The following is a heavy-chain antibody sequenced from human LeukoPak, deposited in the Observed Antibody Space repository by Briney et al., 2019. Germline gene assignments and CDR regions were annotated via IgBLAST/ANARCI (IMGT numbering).Heavy chain of an antibody. D-gene: IGHD5-24*01. Sequence: GGSLRLSCAASGLTFSSYAMSWVRQAPGKGLEWVSGISGNGGGTYYADSVKGRFIISRDNAKNMLYLQMDSLRAEDTAVYYCVRALMGDQDYWGQGTLATVSS. CDR3: VRALMGDQDY. CDR1: GLTFSSYA. V-gene: IGHV3-23*01. CDR2: ISGNGGGT. J-gene: IGHJ4*02.